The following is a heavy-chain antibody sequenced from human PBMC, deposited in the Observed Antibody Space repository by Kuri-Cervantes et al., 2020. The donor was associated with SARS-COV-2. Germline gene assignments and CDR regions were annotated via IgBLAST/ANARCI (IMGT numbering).Heavy chain of an antibody. CDR3: ARSAAPPALYYGMDV. CDR1: GFTFSRYH. D-gene: IGHD2-15*01. V-gene: IGHV5-51*01. CDR2: IYPGDSDT. Sequence: GESLKISCAASGFTFSRYHMHWVRQAPGKGLEWVGIIYPGDSDTRYSPSFQGQVTISADKSISTAYLQWSSLKASDTAMYYCARSAAPPALYYGMDVWGQGTTVTVSS. J-gene: IGHJ6*02.